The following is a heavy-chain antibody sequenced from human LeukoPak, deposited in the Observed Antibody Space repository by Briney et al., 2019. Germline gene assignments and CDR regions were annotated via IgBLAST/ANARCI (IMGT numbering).Heavy chain of an antibody. CDR2: LSNDGNSY. CDR3: ARDRSGFYSVDY. Sequence: GGSLRLSCAASGFTFSENNVHWVRQAPGKGLEWVALLSNDGNSYAYADSVKGRFTLSGDKSKTTLYLQINSLRAEDTAVYYCARDRSGFYSVDYWGQGTLVTVSS. D-gene: IGHD5-12*01. CDR1: GFTFSENN. J-gene: IGHJ4*02. V-gene: IGHV3-30-3*01.